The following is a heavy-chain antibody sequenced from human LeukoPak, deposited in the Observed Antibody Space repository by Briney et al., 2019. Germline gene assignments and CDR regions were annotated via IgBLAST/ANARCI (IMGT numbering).Heavy chain of an antibody. CDR1: GGSLSGYY. D-gene: IGHD2-2*01. V-gene: IGHV4-34*01. J-gene: IGHJ4*02. CDR3: ARGRTQLPPGGY. Sequence: SDTLSLTCAVYGGSLSGYYWSWIRQPPGKGLEWIGKINHSGSTNYNPSLKRRVTISVDTSQRQSSLKLSSVTAADRAVYYCARGRTQLPPGGYWGQGTLVTVSS. CDR2: INHSGST.